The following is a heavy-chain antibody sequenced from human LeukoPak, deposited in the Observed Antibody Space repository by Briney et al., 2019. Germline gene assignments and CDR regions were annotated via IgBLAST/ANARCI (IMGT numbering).Heavy chain of an antibody. CDR2: IYVSESS. V-gene: IGHV4-4*07. CDR1: GGSISSYY. D-gene: IGHD2-2*01. J-gene: IGHJ3*02. CDR3: ARDGGVVVPTAPAVFDI. Sequence: PSETLSLTCSVSGGSISSYYWSWIRQPAGKGLEWIGRIYVSESSKYNPSLKSRVTMSLDTSKNQFSLRLSSVTAADTAVYYCARDGGVVVPTAPAVFDIWGQGTVVTVSS.